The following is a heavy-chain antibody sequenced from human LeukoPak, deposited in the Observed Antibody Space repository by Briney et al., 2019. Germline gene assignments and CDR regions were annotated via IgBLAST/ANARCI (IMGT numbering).Heavy chain of an antibody. D-gene: IGHD3-22*01. CDR1: GGTFSNDA. CDR3: ARDHGDYFDSSGYYLGYYFDY. CDR2: IIPIVGVP. Sequence: GASVNVSCKASGGTFSNDAISWVRQAPGQGLEWMGRIIPIVGVPIYTQKFQGRVTITADKSTSIAYMELSSLRSEDTAVYYCARDHGDYFDSSGYYLGYYFDYWGQGTLVTVSS. V-gene: IGHV1-69*04. J-gene: IGHJ4*02.